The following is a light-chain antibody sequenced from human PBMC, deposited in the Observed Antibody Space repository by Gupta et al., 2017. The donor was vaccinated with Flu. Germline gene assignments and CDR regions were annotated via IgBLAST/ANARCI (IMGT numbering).Light chain of an antibody. J-gene: IGKJ3*01. Sequence: IQLTQSPSSLSASLGDRVTISCQASQDIGNYLNWYQQIVGKAPKLLIFEASNLETGVPPRFSASGSGTHFTFTISSLQAEDIATYYCQQYDKRPFRTFGPGTKVELK. CDR3: QQYDKRPFRT. CDR1: QDIGNY. CDR2: EAS. V-gene: IGKV1-33*01.